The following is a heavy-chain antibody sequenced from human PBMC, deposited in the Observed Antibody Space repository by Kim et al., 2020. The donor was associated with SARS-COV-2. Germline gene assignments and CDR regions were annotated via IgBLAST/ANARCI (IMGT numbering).Heavy chain of an antibody. Sequence: YYADSVKGRFTISRDNSKNTLYLQMNSLRAEDTAVYYCAKGAYDILTFDIWGQGTMVTVSS. D-gene: IGHD3-9*01. CDR3: AKGAYDILTFDI. V-gene: IGHV3-23*01. J-gene: IGHJ3*02.